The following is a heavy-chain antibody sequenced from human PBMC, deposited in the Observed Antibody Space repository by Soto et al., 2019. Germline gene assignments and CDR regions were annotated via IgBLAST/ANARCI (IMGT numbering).Heavy chain of an antibody. CDR2: INAGNGNT. J-gene: IGHJ4*02. V-gene: IGHV1-3*01. D-gene: IGHD2-15*01. Sequence: GASVKVSCKASGYTFTSYAMHWVRQAPGQRLEWMGWINAGNGNTKYSQKFQGRVTITRDTSASTAYMELSSLRSEDTAVYYCARVEYCSGGSCYLIDYWGQGTLVTVSS. CDR1: GYTFTSYA. CDR3: ARVEYCSGGSCYLIDY.